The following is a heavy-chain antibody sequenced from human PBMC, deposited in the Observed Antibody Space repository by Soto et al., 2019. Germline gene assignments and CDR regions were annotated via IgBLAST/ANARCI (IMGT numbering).Heavy chain of an antibody. V-gene: IGHV3-30*04. J-gene: IGHJ4*02. CDR2: ISYDEIDK. CDR1: GFTFSNYT. CDR3: AGRSGSSDY. D-gene: IGHD3-10*01. Sequence: GGSLRLSCAASGFTFSNYTMHWVRQAPGKGLEWVALISYDEIDKYFADAVKGRFTISRDNSKNTLYWQMDSLRAEDTAVYYCAGRSGSSDYWGRGTLVTVSS.